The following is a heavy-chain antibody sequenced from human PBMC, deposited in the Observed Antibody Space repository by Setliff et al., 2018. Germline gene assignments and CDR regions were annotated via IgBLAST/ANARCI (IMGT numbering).Heavy chain of an antibody. D-gene: IGHD3-9*01. J-gene: IGHJ4*02. CDR2: INPISGGA. CDR1: GYIFAGYY. V-gene: IGHV1-2*02. CDR3: AGVDVLTASPF. Sequence: RASVKVSCKASGYIFAGYYMHWVRQTPGQGLEWMGWINPISGGANYAQKFQGRVTMAWDTSISTAYMDLSRLTSDDTATYYCAGVDVLTASPFWGQGTLVTVSS.